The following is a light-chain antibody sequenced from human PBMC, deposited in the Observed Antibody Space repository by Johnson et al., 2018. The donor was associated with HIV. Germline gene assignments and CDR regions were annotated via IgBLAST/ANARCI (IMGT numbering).Light chain of an antibody. Sequence: QSVLTQPPSVSAAPGQKVTISCSGNNSNIGNNFVSWYQQLPGTAPKLLIYNNNERPSGIPDRFSGSKSGTSATLGITGLQTGDEANYYCGTWDSSLRAPYVFGTGTKVTVL. J-gene: IGLJ1*01. CDR1: NSNIGNNF. V-gene: IGLV1-51*01. CDR2: NNN. CDR3: GTWDSSLRAPYV.